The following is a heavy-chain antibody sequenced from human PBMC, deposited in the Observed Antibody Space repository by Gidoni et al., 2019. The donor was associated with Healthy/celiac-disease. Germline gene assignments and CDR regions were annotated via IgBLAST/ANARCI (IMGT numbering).Heavy chain of an antibody. CDR3: ARGLTMIVVGYYFDY. D-gene: IGHD3-22*01. Sequence: EVQLVESGGGVVQPGGSLRLFCAASGFTFSSYLMSWVRQAPGEGLEVVANIKQGGSERYYVDSVKGLFTISRDNAKNSLYLQMNSLRAEDTAVYCCARGLTMIVVGYYFDYWGQGTLVTVSS. V-gene: IGHV3-7*01. CDR1: GFTFSSYL. J-gene: IGHJ4*02. CDR2: IKQGGSER.